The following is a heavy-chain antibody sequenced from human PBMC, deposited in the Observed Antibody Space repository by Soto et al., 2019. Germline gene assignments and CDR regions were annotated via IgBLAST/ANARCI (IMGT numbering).Heavy chain of an antibody. J-gene: IGHJ5*02. CDR3: AKASRQWLVRGNWFDP. D-gene: IGHD6-19*01. CDR2: ISGSGDST. Sequence: GGSLRLSCAASGFTFSSYAMSWVRQAPGKGLEWVSAISGSGDSTYYADSVKGRFTISRDNSKNTLYLQMNSLRAEDTAVYYCAKASRQWLVRGNWFDPWGQGTLVTVSS. V-gene: IGHV3-23*01. CDR1: GFTFSSYA.